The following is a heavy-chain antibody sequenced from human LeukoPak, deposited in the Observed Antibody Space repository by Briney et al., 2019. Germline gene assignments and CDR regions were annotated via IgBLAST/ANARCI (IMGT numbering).Heavy chain of an antibody. CDR1: GFTFSSYA. CDR3: VKDLRRIQYPLKYYFDY. V-gene: IGHV3-64D*09. CDR2: ITSEGDST. Sequence: GGSLTLSCSVSGFTFSSYAMYCARHAPGKGLEHVSAITSEGDSTHYADSVKGRFTISRDNSKNTLYLQMSSLRNEDTAVYYCVKDLRRIQYPLKYYFDYWGQGTLVTVSS. D-gene: IGHD4-11*01. J-gene: IGHJ4*02.